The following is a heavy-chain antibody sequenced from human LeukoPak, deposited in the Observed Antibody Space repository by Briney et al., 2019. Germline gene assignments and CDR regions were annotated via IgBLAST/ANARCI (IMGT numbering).Heavy chain of an antibody. V-gene: IGHV3-7*01. CDR2: INQDGSEK. J-gene: IGHJ4*02. Sequence: GGSLRLSCAASGFSFSIFWMTWVRQAPGKGLEWVANINQDGSEKYYVDSVKGRFTISRDNAKNSLYLQMNGLRAEDTAVYYCARDVSSSSWYATDLFDYWGQGTLVTVSS. D-gene: IGHD6-13*01. CDR1: GFSFSIFW. CDR3: ARDVSSSSWYATDLFDY.